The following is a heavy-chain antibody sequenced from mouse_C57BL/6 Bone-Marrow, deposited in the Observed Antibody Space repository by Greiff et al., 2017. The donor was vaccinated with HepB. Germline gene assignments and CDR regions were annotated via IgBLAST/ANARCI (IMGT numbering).Heavy chain of an antibody. J-gene: IGHJ2*01. CDR2: IDPETGGT. V-gene: IGHV1-15*01. D-gene: IGHD1-1*01. Sequence: QVQLQQSGAELVRPGASVTLSCKASGYTFTDYEMHWVKQTPVHGLEWIGAIDPETGGTAYNQKFKGKAILTADKSSSTAYMELRSLTSEDSAVYYCTRGEDYYDSSPFDYWGQGTTLTVSS. CDR3: TRGEDYYDSSPFDY. CDR1: GYTFTDYE.